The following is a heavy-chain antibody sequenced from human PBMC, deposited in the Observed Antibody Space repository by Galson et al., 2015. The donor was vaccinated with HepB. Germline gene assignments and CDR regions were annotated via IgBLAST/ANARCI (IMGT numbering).Heavy chain of an antibody. CDR1: GGSISSYY. J-gene: IGHJ6*02. D-gene: IGHD3-9*01. CDR2: IYYSGST. Sequence: ETLSLTCTVSGGSISSYYWSWIRQPPGKGLEWIGYIYYSGSTNYNPSLKSRVTISVDTSKNQFSLKLSSVTAADTAVYYCARVHEYYDILTGYYKGYYYYGMDVWGQGTTVTVSS. V-gene: IGHV4-59*01. CDR3: ARVHEYYDILTGYYKGYYYYGMDV.